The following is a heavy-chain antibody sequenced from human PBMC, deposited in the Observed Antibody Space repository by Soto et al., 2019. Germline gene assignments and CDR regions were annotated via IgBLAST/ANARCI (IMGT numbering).Heavy chain of an antibody. CDR2: MNPNSGNT. V-gene: IGHV1-8*01. CDR3: ARALVLRYFDWLTTETHPRGYYYGMDV. Sequence: GASVQVSCKASGYTFTSYDINWVRQATGQGLEWKGWMNPNSGNTGYAQKFQGRVTMTRNTSISTAYMDLSSLISEDTAVYYCARALVLRYFDWLTTETHPRGYYYGMDVWGQGTTVTVSS. J-gene: IGHJ6*02. CDR1: GYTFTSYD. D-gene: IGHD3-9*01.